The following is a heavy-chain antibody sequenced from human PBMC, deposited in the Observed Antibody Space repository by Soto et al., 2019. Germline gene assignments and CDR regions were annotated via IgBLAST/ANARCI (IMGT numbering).Heavy chain of an antibody. J-gene: IGHJ4*02. D-gene: IGHD3-3*01. CDR2: ISNSSSYI. Sequence: GGSLRLSCAASGFTFSSYSMNWVRQAPGKGLEWVSSISNSSSYIYYADSVKGRFTISRDNAKNSLYLQMNSLRAEDTAVYYCARDQGDDFWSGYYLGSNWGQGTLVTVSS. V-gene: IGHV3-21*01. CDR3: ARDQGDDFWSGYYLGSN. CDR1: GFTFSSYS.